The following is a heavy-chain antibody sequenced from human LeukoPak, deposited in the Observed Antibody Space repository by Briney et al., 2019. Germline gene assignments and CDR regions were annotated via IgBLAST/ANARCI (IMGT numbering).Heavy chain of an antibody. CDR1: GFTFDDYA. V-gene: IGHV3-9*01. J-gene: IGHJ3*02. Sequence: GGSLRVSCAASGFTFDDYAMHWVRQAPGKGLEWVSGISWNSGSIGYADSVKGRFTISRDNAKNSLYLQMNSLRAEDTALYYCAKVGYSSGWFRGAFDIWGQGTMVTVSS. CDR3: AKVGYSSGWFRGAFDI. D-gene: IGHD6-19*01. CDR2: ISWNSGSI.